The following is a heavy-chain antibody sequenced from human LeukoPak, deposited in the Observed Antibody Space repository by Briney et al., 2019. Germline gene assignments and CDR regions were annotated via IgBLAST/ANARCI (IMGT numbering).Heavy chain of an antibody. J-gene: IGHJ3*02. V-gene: IGHV3-7*03. Sequence: PGGSLRLSCAASGFTFSSYWMTWVRQAPGKGLEWVANIKRDGSAKYYVDSVKGRFTISRDNAKNSLYLQINSLRAEDTALYYCAKDFHRLGEFDAFDIWGQGTMVTVSS. CDR3: AKDFHRLGEFDAFDI. CDR1: GFTFSSYW. D-gene: IGHD3-16*01. CDR2: IKRDGSAK.